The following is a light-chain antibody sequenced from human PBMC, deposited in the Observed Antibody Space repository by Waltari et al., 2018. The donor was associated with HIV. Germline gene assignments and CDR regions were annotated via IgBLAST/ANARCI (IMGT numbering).Light chain of an antibody. CDR3: QHRSNWPIT. J-gene: IGKJ5*01. Sequence: EIVLTQSPATLSLSPGEIATLSCRASQSVSAYLAWYQQKPGQAPRLLIYGASSRATGIPARFSGSGSGTDFTLTISSLEPGDFAVYYCQHRSNWPITFGQGTRLEIK. V-gene: IGKV3-11*01. CDR2: GAS. CDR1: QSVSAY.